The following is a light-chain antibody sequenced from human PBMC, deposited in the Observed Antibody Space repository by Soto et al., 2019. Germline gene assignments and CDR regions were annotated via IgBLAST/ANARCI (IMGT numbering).Light chain of an antibody. CDR1: QGISNY. Sequence: DIQMTQSPSSLSASVGDRVTITCRASQGISNYLAWYQQQPGKVPKLLIYAASTLQSGVPSRFSGSGSGTEFTLTISSLQPEDVATYYCQKYNSAPPLTFGGGTKVEIK. CDR2: AAS. CDR3: QKYNSAPPLT. J-gene: IGKJ4*01. V-gene: IGKV1-27*01.